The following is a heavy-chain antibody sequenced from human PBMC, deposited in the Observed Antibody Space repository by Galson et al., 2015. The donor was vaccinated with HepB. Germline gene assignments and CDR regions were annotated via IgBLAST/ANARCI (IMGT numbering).Heavy chain of an antibody. D-gene: IGHD2-15*01. J-gene: IGHJ1*01. CDR1: GYTISTYS. V-gene: IGHV7-4-1*02. Sequence: SVKVSCKASGYTISTYSMTWVRQAPGQGLEWVGWINTKTGTPSYAQGFPGRFVISLDTSVSTAYLEITSLKAEDTAVYYCATIGVVEATGVRYFHHWGQGTLVTVSS. CDR3: ATIGVVEATGVRYFHH. CDR2: INTKTGTP.